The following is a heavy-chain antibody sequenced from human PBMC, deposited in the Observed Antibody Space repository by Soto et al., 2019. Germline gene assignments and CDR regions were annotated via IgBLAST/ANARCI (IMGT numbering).Heavy chain of an antibody. Sequence: EVQLLESGGGLVQPGGSLRLSCAASGFTFSSYAMSWVRQAPGKGLEWVSAISGSGGSTYYADSVKVRFTIARDNSKNTLYLQMNSLRAEDTAVYYCARRSSGWYFDYWGQGTLVTVSS. CDR2: ISGSGGST. CDR3: ARRSSGWYFDY. D-gene: IGHD6-19*01. CDR1: GFTFSSYA. V-gene: IGHV3-23*01. J-gene: IGHJ4*02.